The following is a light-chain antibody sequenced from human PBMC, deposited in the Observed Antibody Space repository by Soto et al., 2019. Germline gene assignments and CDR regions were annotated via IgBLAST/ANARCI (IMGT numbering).Light chain of an antibody. J-gene: IGLJ2*01. CDR2: EGS. CDR1: SSDVGSYNL. Sequence: QSALTQPASVSGSPGQSITISCTGTSSDVGSYNLVSWYQQHPGKAPKLMIYEGSKRPSGFSNRFSGSKSGNSDSLTSSGREAGREPDQYFCSYAGSVVFGGWTQRTVL. V-gene: IGLV2-23*01. CDR3: CSYAGSVV.